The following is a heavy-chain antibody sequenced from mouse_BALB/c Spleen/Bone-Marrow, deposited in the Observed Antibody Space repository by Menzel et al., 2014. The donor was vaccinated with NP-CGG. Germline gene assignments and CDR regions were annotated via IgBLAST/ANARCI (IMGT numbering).Heavy chain of an antibody. V-gene: IGHV1-28*01. Sequence: EVQLQQSGPELMKPGASVKISCKASGYSFTSYYIHWVKQNHGKSLEWIGYIDPFNGVTIYNQKFKGKATLTADKSSSTPYIRLNSLTSEDSAVYYGPRRVITTGSGFAYWGQGTLVTGSA. J-gene: IGHJ3*01. CDR3: PRRVITTGSGFAY. CDR2: IDPFNGVT. CDR1: GYSFTSYY. D-gene: IGHD2-4*01.